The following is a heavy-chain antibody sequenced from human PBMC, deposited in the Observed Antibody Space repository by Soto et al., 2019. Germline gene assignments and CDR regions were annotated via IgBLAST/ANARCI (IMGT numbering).Heavy chain of an antibody. D-gene: IGHD5-12*01. CDR1: GGSISSSSYY. J-gene: IGHJ4*02. CDR2: IYYSGST. Sequence: SETLSLTCTVSGGSISSSSYYWGWIRQPPGKGLEWIGSIYYSGSTYYNPSLKSRVTISVDTSKNQFSLKLSSVTAADTAVYYCARQEVATISYFDYWGQGTLVTVSS. CDR3: ARQEVATISYFDY. V-gene: IGHV4-39*01.